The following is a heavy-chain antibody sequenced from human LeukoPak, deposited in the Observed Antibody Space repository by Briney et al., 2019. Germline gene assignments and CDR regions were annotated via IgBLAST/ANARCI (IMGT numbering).Heavy chain of an antibody. V-gene: IGHV3-7*01. CDR1: GFTFSSYW. CDR3: ARDSYILTGYYAYYYYGMDV. CDR2: IKQDGSEK. Sequence: SGGSLRLSCAASGFTFSSYWMSWVRQAPGKGLEWVANIKQDGSEKYYVDSVKGRFTISRDNAKNSLYLQMNSLRAEDTAVYYCARDSYILTGYYAYYYYGMDVWGQGTTVTVSS. D-gene: IGHD3-9*01. J-gene: IGHJ6*02.